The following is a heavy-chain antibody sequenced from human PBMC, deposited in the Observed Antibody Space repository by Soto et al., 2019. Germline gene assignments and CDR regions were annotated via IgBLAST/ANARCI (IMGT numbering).Heavy chain of an antibody. V-gene: IGHV4-59*01. CDR1: GGSISRYY. Sequence: SETLSLTFTVSGGSISRYYWSWLRQPPGKGLEWMGYIYYSRSTNYNPSLKSRVTISVDTSKNQFSLKLSSVTAADTAVYYCARDVVYYDFCYGYRRAWYCMDVWVQGPSVTVSS. D-gene: IGHD3-3*01. CDR3: ARDVVYYDFCYGYRRAWYCMDV. J-gene: IGHJ6*02. CDR2: IYYSRST.